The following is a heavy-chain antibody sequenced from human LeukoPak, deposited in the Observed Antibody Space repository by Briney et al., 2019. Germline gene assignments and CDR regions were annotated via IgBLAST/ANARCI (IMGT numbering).Heavy chain of an antibody. V-gene: IGHV1-69*13. D-gene: IGHD3-22*01. J-gene: IGHJ4*02. CDR2: FIPIFGTA. Sequence: ASVKVSCKASGGTFSSYAISWVRQAPGQGLEWMGGFIPIFGTANYAQKFQGRVTITADESTSTAYMELSSLRSEDTAVYYCAGEYYDSSGYYQGPPYFDYWGQGTLVTVSS. CDR3: AGEYYDSSGYYQGPPYFDY. CDR1: GGTFSSYA.